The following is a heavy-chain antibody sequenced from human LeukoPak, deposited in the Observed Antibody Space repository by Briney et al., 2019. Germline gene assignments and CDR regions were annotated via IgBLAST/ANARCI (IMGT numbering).Heavy chain of an antibody. V-gene: IGHV4-39*01. J-gene: IGHJ6*03. CDR1: GGSISSSSYY. Sequence: SETLSLTCTVSGGSISSSSYYWGWIRQPPGKGLEWIGGIYYSGSTYYNPSLKSRVTISVDTSKNQFSLKLSSVTAADTAVYYCARAPGYSSSWYPNYYYMDVWGKGTTVTISS. D-gene: IGHD6-13*01. CDR3: ARAPGYSSSWYPNYYYMDV. CDR2: IYYSGST.